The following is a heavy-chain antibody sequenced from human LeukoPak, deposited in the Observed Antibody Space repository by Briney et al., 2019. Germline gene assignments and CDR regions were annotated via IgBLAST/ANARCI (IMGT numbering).Heavy chain of an antibody. CDR3: ARHSAAAYYGSGANLGGGWFDP. CDR2: IYPGDSDT. CDR1: GYSFTSYW. Sequence: GESLKISCKGSGYSFTSYWIGWVRQMPGKGLEWMGIIYPGDSDTRYSPSFQGQVTISADKSTSTAYLQWSSLKASDTAMYYCARHSAAAYYGSGANLGGGWFDPWGQGTLVTVSS. J-gene: IGHJ5*02. D-gene: IGHD3-10*01. V-gene: IGHV5-51*01.